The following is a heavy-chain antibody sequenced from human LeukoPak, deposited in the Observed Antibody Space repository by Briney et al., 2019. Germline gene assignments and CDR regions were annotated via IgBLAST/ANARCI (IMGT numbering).Heavy chain of an antibody. D-gene: IGHD3-16*02. J-gene: IGHJ4*02. V-gene: IGHV3-48*04. CDR1: GFTFSSYS. Sequence: GGSLRLSCAASGFTFSSYSMNWVRQAPGKGLEWVSYISSSSSTIYYADSVKGRFTISRDNAKNSLNLQMNSLRAEDTAVYYCARVRLGELSTIDYWGQGTLVTVSS. CDR2: ISSSSSTI. CDR3: ARVRLGELSTIDY.